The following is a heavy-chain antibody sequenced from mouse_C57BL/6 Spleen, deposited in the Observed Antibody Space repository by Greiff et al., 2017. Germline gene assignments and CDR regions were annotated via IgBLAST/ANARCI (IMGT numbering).Heavy chain of an antibody. CDR1: GYTFTDYE. V-gene: IGHV1-15*01. CDR3: TNYGSSVYCLDY. D-gene: IGHD1-1*01. J-gene: IGHJ2*01. CDR2: IDPETGGT. Sequence: QVQLKQSGAELVRPGASVTLSCQASGYTFTDYEMHWVKQTPVHGLEWIGAIDPETGGTAYNQKFKGKAILTADKSSVKAYMERRSLTSEDSAVYYCTNYGSSVYCLDYWGQGTTLTVSS.